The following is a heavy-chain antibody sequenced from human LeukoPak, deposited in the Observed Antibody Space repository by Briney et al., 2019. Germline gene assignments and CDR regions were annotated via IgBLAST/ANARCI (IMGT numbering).Heavy chain of an antibody. Sequence: PSETLSLTCTVSGGSISSSSYYWGWIRQPPGKGLEWIGSIYYSGSTYYNPSLKSRVTISVDTSKNQFSLKLSSVTAADTAVYYCARVLYRVVPAAMRGAVDYWGQGTLVTVSS. J-gene: IGHJ4*02. CDR2: IYYSGST. CDR1: GGSISSSSYY. V-gene: IGHV4-39*07. D-gene: IGHD2-2*01. CDR3: ARVLYRVVPAAMRGAVDY.